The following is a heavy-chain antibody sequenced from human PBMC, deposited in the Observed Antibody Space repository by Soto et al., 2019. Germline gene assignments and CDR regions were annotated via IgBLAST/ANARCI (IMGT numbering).Heavy chain of an antibody. CDR1: GYTFTSYG. CDR2: MNPNSGNT. D-gene: IGHD3-3*01. CDR3: ARGTYYDFWSGCWRLNWFDP. V-gene: IGHV1-8*02. J-gene: IGHJ5*02. Sequence: ASVKVSCKASGYTFTSYGISWVRQATGQGLEWMGWMNPNSGNTGYAQKFQGRVTMTRNTSISTAYMELSSLRSEDTAVYYCARGTYYDFWSGCWRLNWFDPWGQGTLVTVSS.